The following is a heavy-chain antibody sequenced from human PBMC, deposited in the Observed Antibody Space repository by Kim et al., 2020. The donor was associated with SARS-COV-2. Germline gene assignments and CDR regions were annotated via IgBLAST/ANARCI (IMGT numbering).Heavy chain of an antibody. CDR3: ARDRGSTWYPGWFDP. Sequence: PSLKDRVSISIDTSKTQFSLNLSSVSAADTAVYYCARDRGSTWYPGWFDPWGQGTLVTVSS. V-gene: IGHV4-59*01. J-gene: IGHJ5*02. D-gene: IGHD6-13*01.